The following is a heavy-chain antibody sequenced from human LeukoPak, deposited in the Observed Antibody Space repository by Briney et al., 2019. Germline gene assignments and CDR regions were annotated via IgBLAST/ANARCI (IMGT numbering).Heavy chain of an antibody. J-gene: IGHJ4*02. Sequence: SQTLSLTCTVSGGSISSGSYYWSWIRQPAGKGLEWIGRIYTSGSTNYNPSLKSRVTISVDTYKNQFSLKLSSVTAADTAVYYCARDSIDYYDSSGYSVYWGQGTLVTVSS. D-gene: IGHD3-22*01. CDR1: GGSISSGSYY. V-gene: IGHV4-61*02. CDR2: IYTSGST. CDR3: ARDSIDYYDSSGYSVY.